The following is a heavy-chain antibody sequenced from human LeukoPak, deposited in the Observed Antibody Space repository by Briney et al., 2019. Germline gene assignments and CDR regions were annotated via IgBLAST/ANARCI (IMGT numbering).Heavy chain of an antibody. J-gene: IGHJ4*02. Sequence: SETLSLTGTVSGFSISSGYYWGWIRQPPGKGLEWIGSIYQSGSTYYNPSLKSRVTISVDTSKNQFSLKLSSVTAADTAVYYCARTASYYNNYYFDYWGQGTLVTVSS. CDR1: GFSISSGYY. CDR2: IYQSGST. D-gene: IGHD3-10*01. V-gene: IGHV4-38-2*02. CDR3: ARTASYYNNYYFDY.